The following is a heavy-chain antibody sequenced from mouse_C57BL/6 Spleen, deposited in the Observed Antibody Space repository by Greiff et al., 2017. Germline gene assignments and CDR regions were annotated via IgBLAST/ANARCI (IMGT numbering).Heavy chain of an antibody. CDR3: ARELGRFDY. CDR1: GYAFTNYL. CDR2: INPGSGGT. D-gene: IGHD4-1*01. Sequence: VQLQQPGAELVRPGTSVKVSCKASGYAFTNYLIEWVKQRPGQGLEWIGVINPGSGGTNYNEKFKGKATLTADKSSSTAYMQLSSLTSEDSAVYFCARELGRFDYWGQGTTLTVSS. V-gene: IGHV1-54*01. J-gene: IGHJ2*01.